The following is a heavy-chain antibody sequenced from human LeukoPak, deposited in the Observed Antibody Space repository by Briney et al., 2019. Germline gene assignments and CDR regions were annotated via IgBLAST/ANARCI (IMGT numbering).Heavy chain of an antibody. J-gene: IGHJ4*02. CDR1: GFTFSSYA. CDR2: ISYDGSNK. D-gene: IGHD6-13*01. Sequence: PGGSLRLSCAASGFTFSSYAMHWVRQAPGKGLEWVAVISYDGSNKYYADSVKGRFTISRDNSKNTLYLQMNSLRAEDTAVYYCAKGRYSSSWGDFDYWGQGTLVTVSS. CDR3: AKGRYSSSWGDFDY. V-gene: IGHV3-30-3*01.